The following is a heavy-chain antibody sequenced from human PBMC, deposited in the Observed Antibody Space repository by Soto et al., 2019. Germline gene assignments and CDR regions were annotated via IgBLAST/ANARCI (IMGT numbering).Heavy chain of an antibody. V-gene: IGHV6-1*01. CDR1: GDSVSSNSAA. D-gene: IGHD6-13*01. J-gene: IGHJ5*02. CDR3: ARAPGEQQLVRTPSWELLRWFDP. CDR2: TYYRSKWYN. Sequence: SQTLSLTCAISGDSVSSNSAAWNWIRQSPSRGLEWLGRTYYRSKWYNDYAVSVKSRITINPDTSKNQFSLQLNSVTPEDTAVYYCARAPGEQQLVRTPSWELLRWFDPWGQGTLVTVSS.